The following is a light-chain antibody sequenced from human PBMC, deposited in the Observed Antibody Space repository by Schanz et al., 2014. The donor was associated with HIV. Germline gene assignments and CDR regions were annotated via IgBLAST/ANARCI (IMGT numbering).Light chain of an antibody. J-gene: IGKJ5*01. V-gene: IGKV3-11*01. CDR3: QQRSNWPSIT. CDR1: RSVGNF. CDR2: DAS. Sequence: EIVLTQSLATLSLSPGERATLSCRASRSVGNFFAWYQQKPGQAPKLLIFDASKRAPGIPARFSGSGSETDFTLTISSLEPEDFAIYYCQQRSNWPSITFGQGTRLDIK.